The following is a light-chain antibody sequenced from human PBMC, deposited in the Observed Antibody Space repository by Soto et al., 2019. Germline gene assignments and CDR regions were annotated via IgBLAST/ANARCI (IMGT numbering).Light chain of an antibody. Sequence: QSVLTRPASVSGSPGQSISISCTGTSGDVGGYNYVSWYQHYPGKAPKLMIYDVSSRPSGVSDRFSGSKSGNTASLTISGLQAGDEADYYCSSFRSSSTYVLGTGTKSPS. J-gene: IGLJ1*01. V-gene: IGLV2-14*03. CDR2: DVS. CDR1: SGDVGGYNY. CDR3: SSFRSSSTYV.